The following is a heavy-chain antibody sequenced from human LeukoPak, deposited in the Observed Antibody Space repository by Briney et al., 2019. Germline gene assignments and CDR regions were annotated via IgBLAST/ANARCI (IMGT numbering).Heavy chain of an antibody. D-gene: IGHD3-9*01. CDR3: ATDILTGYYITDIDY. J-gene: IGHJ4*02. V-gene: IGHV3-30*03. CDR1: GFTFSSYG. CDR2: ISYDGSNK. Sequence: PGRSLRLSCAASGFTFSSYGMHWVRQAPGKGLEWVAVISYDGSNKYYADSVKGRFTISRDNSKNTLYLQMNSLRAEDTAVYYCATDILTGYYITDIDYWGQGTLVTVSS.